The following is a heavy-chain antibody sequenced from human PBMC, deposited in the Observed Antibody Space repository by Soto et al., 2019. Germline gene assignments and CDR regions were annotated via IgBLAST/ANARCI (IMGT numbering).Heavy chain of an antibody. D-gene: IGHD3-16*01. J-gene: IGHJ6*02. CDR3: ARRGFEAADGYYGMDV. CDR2: IYHSGST. V-gene: IGHV4-4*02. CDR1: GGCISSSNW. Sequence: PSDTLSLTCAFAGGCISSSNWWSWVRQPPGKRLQWIVEIYHSGSTNYNPSLKSRVTISVDKSKNQFSLKLSSVTAADTAVYYCARRGFEAADGYYGMDVWGQGTTVTVAS.